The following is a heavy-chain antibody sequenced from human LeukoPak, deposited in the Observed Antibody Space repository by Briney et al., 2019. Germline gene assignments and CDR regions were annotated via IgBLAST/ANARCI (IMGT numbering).Heavy chain of an antibody. CDR2: ISISSSTI. CDR3: AREGGGKRYYFGY. D-gene: IGHD3-16*01. J-gene: IGHJ4*02. V-gene: IGHV3-48*01. Sequence: GGSLRLSCAPSLFTLTSYTINWVRQAPGEGRERVSYISISSSTIYYADSVKGGFTISRDNVKNTLYLQMNSLRAEDTAVYYCAREGGGKRYYFGYWGQGTLVTVSS. CDR1: LFTLTSYT.